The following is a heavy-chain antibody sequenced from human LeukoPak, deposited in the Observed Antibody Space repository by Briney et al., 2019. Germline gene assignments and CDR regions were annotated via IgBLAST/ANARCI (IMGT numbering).Heavy chain of an antibody. J-gene: IGHJ3*02. CDR3: ARDMSPRAFDI. D-gene: IGHD3-10*02. V-gene: IGHV4-34*01. CDR1: GGSFSGYY. CDR2: INHSGST. Sequence: SETLSLTCAVYGGSFSGYYWSWIRQPPGKGLEWIGEINHSGSTNYNPSLKSRVTISVDTSKNQFSLKLSSVTAADAAVYYCARDMSPRAFDIWGQETMVTVSS.